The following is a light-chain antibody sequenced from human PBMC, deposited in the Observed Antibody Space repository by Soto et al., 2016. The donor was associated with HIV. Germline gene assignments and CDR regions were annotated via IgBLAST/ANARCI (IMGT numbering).Light chain of an antibody. J-gene: IGLJ3*02. CDR3: QVWDGNPDPWV. V-gene: IGLV3-21*03. Sequence: SYVLTQPPSVSVTPGKTASITCGGNKIGDKSVHWYQQRPGQAPVLVVYDDSDRPSGISERFSGSNSGNTATLTISSVEDGDEADYYCQVWDGNPDPWVFGGGTKLIVL. CDR1: KIGDKS. CDR2: DDS.